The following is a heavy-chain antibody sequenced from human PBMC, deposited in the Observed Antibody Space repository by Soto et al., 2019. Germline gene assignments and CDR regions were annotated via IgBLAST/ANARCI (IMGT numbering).Heavy chain of an antibody. D-gene: IGHD6-19*01. CDR2: MLHSGNT. J-gene: IGHJ4*02. CDR1: GDSVISNWW. V-gene: IGHV4-4*02. Sequence: SETLSLTCAVSGDSVISNWWWGWVRQSPGKGVEWIADMLHSGNTNYSPSLESRVTLSVDKSKNQFSLKMNSMTAADTAVYFCARSPGWYKIDSWGQGILVTVS. CDR3: ARSPGWYKIDS.